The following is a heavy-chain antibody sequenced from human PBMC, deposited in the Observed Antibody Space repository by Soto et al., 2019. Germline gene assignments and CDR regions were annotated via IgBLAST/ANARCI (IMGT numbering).Heavy chain of an antibody. D-gene: IGHD3-10*01. CDR1: AFTFSIYG. CDR2: ISGSNDST. V-gene: IGHV3-23*01. CDR3: VKDRAISSMVRGIIIIPPGY. J-gene: IGHJ4*02. Sequence: QPGGSLRLSCAASAFTFSIYGMSWVRQAPGKGLEWVSGISGSNDSTEYADSVKGRFTISRDNSKNTLYLQMNGLRADDTAVYYCVKDRAISSMVRGIIIIPPGYWGQGTQVTVSS.